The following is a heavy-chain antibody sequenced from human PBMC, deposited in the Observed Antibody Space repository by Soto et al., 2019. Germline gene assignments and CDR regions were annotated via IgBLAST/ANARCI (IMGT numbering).Heavy chain of an antibody. J-gene: IGHJ5*02. D-gene: IGHD6-6*01. CDR3: ATAEWYSSSSTWFDP. V-gene: IGHV1-24*01. CDR1: GYTLTELS. CDR2: FDPEDGET. Sequence: ASVKVSCKVSGYTLTELSMHWVRQAPGKGLEWMGGFDPEDGETIYAQKFQGRVTMTEDTSTDTAYMELSSLRPEDTAVYYCATAEWYSSSSTWFDPWGQGTLVTVSS.